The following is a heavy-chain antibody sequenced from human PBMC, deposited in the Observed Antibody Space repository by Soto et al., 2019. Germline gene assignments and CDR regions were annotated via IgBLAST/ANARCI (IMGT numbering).Heavy chain of an antibody. CDR3: ARHSGWELPSFYYYYYGMDV. CDR1: GGSISSSSYY. D-gene: IGHD1-26*01. J-gene: IGHJ6*02. CDR2: IYYSGST. V-gene: IGHV4-39*01. Sequence: SETLSLTCTVSGGSISSSSYYWGWIRQPPGKGLEWIGSIYYSGSTYYNPSLKSRVTISVDTSKNQFSLKLSSVTAADTAVYYCARHSGWELPSFYYYYYGMDVWGQGTTVTVSS.